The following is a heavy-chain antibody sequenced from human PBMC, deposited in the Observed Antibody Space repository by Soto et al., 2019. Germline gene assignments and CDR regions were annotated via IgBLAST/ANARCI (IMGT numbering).Heavy chain of an antibody. D-gene: IGHD3-3*01. CDR1: GYSFTSYW. CDR2: IDPSDSYT. V-gene: IGHV5-10-1*01. J-gene: IGHJ6*02. Sequence: GESLKISCKGSGYSFTSYWISWVRQMPGKGLEWMGRIDPSDSYTNYSPSFQGHVTISADKSISTAYLQWSSLKASDTAMYYCARLETRDFWSGYYTGAAGYYYGMDVWGQGTTVTAP. CDR3: ARLETRDFWSGYYTGAAGYYYGMDV.